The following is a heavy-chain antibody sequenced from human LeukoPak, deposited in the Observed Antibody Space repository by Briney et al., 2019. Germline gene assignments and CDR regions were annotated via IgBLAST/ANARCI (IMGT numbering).Heavy chain of an antibody. CDR2: ISYDGSNK. Sequence: HPGRSLRLSCAASGLTFSSYGMHWVRQAPGKGLEWVAVISYDGSNKYYADSVKGRFTISRDNSKNTLYLQMNSLRAEDTAVYYCAKDRSFVGAYDAFDIWGQGTMVTVSS. D-gene: IGHD1-26*01. J-gene: IGHJ3*02. CDR3: AKDRSFVGAYDAFDI. V-gene: IGHV3-30*18. CDR1: GLTFSSYG.